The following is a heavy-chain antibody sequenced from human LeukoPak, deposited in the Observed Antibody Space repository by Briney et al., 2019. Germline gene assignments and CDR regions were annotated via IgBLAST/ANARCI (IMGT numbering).Heavy chain of an antibody. Sequence: SETLSLTCTVSGDSFSSVTDYWAWIRQPPGKGLEWIASGDYSGGTYYNPSLESRVAISADMSKNQISLKLTSVTGADTAVYYCAGERGEEYSSGWYKTNYFYNWGQGIRVTVSS. CDR1: GDSFSSVTDY. J-gene: IGHJ4*02. D-gene: IGHD6-19*01. CDR2: GDYSGGT. CDR3: AGERGEEYSSGWYKTNYFYN. V-gene: IGHV4-39*07.